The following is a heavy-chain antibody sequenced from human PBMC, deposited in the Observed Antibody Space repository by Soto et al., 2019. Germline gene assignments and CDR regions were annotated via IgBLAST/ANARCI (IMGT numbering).Heavy chain of an antibody. CDR1: GYPFTNYG. V-gene: IGHV1-18*01. Sequence: QVQLVQSGAEVKKPGASVKVSCRASGYPFTNYGLSWVRLAPGQGLEWMGRVAAYGGGTNYAPKFQGRVTMTTDTSTGTAYMELRSLKSDDTAIYYCARDTWGAVPATIDWWGQGTLVTVSS. CDR2: VAAYGGGT. CDR3: ARDTWGAVPATIDW. D-gene: IGHD2-2*01. J-gene: IGHJ4*02.